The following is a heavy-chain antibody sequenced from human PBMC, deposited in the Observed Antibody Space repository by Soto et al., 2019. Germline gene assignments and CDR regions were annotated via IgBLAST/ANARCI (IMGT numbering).Heavy chain of an antibody. CDR3: AHKPDDANWLDP. Sequence: QIALKESGPALVKPTQNLTLTCTFSGFSLTTPTVGVGWIRQSPGKALEWLAFVYWDDDKRYSPSLKTRLTITKDSSENRVVLTMTDMDPADTGTYYCAHKPDDANWLDPWGQGTLVTVSS. V-gene: IGHV2-5*02. CDR1: GFSLTTPTVG. CDR2: VYWDDDK. J-gene: IGHJ5*02. D-gene: IGHD1-1*01.